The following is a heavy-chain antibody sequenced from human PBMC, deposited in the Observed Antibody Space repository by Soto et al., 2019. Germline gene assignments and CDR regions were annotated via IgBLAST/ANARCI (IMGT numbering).Heavy chain of an antibody. D-gene: IGHD1-26*01. CDR2: ILGSGDSI. Sequence: EVQLLESGGGFVQPGWSLRLSCESSGFTFRNFAMSWVRQAPGQGLEWVSSILGSGDSIYYADSVKGRFSISRDNSKNTLSLQINSLRAEDTAIYYCAKDNPVGATPGWFDSWGQGTLVIVSS. CDR3: AKDNPVGATPGWFDS. V-gene: IGHV3-23*01. J-gene: IGHJ5*01. CDR1: GFTFRNFA.